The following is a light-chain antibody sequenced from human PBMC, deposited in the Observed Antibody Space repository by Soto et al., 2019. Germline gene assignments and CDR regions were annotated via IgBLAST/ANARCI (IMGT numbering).Light chain of an antibody. J-gene: IGKJ3*01. CDR2: GAP. V-gene: IGKV3-15*01. CDR3: HQYNSWPRGT. CDR1: QSVNLN. Sequence: EIMMTQSPGPLSVSPGEGATLSCTASQSVNLNLAWYQQKPGQLPRLLLYGAPTRATGIPVRFRGSGSGTAFTLTISSLQSEDSAVYYGHQYNSWPRGTFGPGTKVEIK.